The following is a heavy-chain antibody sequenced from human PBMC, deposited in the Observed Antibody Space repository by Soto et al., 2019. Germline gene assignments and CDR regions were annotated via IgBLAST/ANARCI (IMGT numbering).Heavy chain of an antibody. CDR2: ISYDGSIK. Sequence: QVQLVESGGGVVQPGRSLRLSCATSGFTFSSYGMHWVRQAPGKGLEWVALISYDGSIKYYADSVKGRFTISRDNSQNTLYLQMNSLRPEDTAVYYCAKRSRAFDWLLCYFDCWGQGTLVTVFS. CDR1: GFTFSSYG. J-gene: IGHJ4*02. D-gene: IGHD3-9*01. CDR3: AKRSRAFDWLLCYFDC. V-gene: IGHV3-30*18.